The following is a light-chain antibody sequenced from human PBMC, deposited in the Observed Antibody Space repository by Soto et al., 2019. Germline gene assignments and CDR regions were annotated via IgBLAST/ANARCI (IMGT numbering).Light chain of an antibody. Sequence: QSALTQPASVSGSPGQSIAISCTGTSSDVGGYNYVSWYQQHPGKAPKLMVYDVSNRPSGVSNRFSGSKSGNTASLTISGLQAEDEADHYCSSYTSSRTYVFGTGTKVTGL. J-gene: IGLJ1*01. CDR1: SSDVGGYNY. CDR2: DVS. CDR3: SSYTSSRTYV. V-gene: IGLV2-14*01.